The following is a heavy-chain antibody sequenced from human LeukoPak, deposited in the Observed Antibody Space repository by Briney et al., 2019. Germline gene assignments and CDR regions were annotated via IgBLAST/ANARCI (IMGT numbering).Heavy chain of an antibody. CDR2: IYYSGST. Sequence: KPSETLSLTCTVSGGSISSSSYYWGWIRPPPGKGLEWIGSIYYSGSTYYTPSLKSRVTISVDTSKNQFSLKLSSVTAADTAVYYCARLSYSSAHWGQGTLVTVSS. J-gene: IGHJ4*02. D-gene: IGHD6-25*01. CDR3: ARLSYSSAH. V-gene: IGHV4-39*01. CDR1: GGSISSSSYY.